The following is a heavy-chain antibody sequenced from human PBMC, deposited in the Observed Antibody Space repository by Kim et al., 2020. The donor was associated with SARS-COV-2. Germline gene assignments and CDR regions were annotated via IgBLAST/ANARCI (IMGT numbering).Heavy chain of an antibody. D-gene: IGHD2-21*02. Sequence: KARFTISRDNSKTTLYLQMNSLRAEDTAVYYCAKLSADCGGDCYSVFFDYWGQGTLVTVSS. J-gene: IGHJ4*02. V-gene: IGHV3-23*01. CDR3: AKLSADCGGDCYSVFFDY.